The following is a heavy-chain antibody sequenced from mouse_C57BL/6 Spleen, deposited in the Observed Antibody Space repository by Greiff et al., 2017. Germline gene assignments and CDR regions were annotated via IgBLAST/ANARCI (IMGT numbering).Heavy chain of an antibody. Sequence: VQLQQPGAELVMPGASVKLSCKASGYTFTSYWMHWVKQRPGQGLEWIGEIDPSDSYTNYNQKFKGKSTLTVDKSSSTAYMQLSSLTSEDSAVYYCARTTVVATDGYYAMDYWGQGTSVTVSS. D-gene: IGHD1-1*01. V-gene: IGHV1-69*01. CDR1: GYTFTSYW. CDR2: IDPSDSYT. J-gene: IGHJ4*01. CDR3: ARTTVVATDGYYAMDY.